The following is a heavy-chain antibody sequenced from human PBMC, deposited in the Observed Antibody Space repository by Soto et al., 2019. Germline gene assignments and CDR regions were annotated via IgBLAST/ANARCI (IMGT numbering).Heavy chain of an antibody. CDR1: GGSFSGYY. D-gene: IGHD3-3*01. V-gene: IGHV4-34*01. Sequence: SETLSLTCAVYGGSFSGYYWSWIRQPPGKGLEWIGEINHSGSTNYNPSLKSRVTISVDTSKNQFSLKLSSVTAADTAVYYCARILKDFWSGYPYYFDYWGQRTPVTVSS. CDR2: INHSGST. J-gene: IGHJ4*02. CDR3: ARILKDFWSGYPYYFDY.